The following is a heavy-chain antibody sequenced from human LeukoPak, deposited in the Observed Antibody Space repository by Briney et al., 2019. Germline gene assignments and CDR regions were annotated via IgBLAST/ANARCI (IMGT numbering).Heavy chain of an antibody. CDR2: INHSGST. V-gene: IGHV4-34*01. CDR3: ARGKDTAMVKGYFDY. Sequence: KPSETLSLTCAVYGGSFSGYYWSWIRQPPGKGLEWIGEINHSGSTNYNPSLKSRVTISVDTSKNQFSLKLSSVTAADTAVYYCARGKDTAMVKGYFDYWGQGTLVTVSS. CDR1: GGSFSGYY. J-gene: IGHJ4*02. D-gene: IGHD5-18*01.